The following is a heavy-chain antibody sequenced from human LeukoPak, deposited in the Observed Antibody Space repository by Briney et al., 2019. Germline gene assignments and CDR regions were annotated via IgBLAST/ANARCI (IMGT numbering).Heavy chain of an antibody. Sequence: SVKVSCKASGGTFSSYAISWVRQAPGHGLEWMGGIIPIFGTANYAQKFQGRVTITTDDSTSTAYMELSSLRSEDTAVYYCARSYYYDSSGYYQIWGQGTMVTVSS. D-gene: IGHD3-22*01. CDR2: IIPIFGTA. CDR1: GGTFSSYA. V-gene: IGHV1-69*05. CDR3: ARSYYYDSSGYYQI. J-gene: IGHJ3*02.